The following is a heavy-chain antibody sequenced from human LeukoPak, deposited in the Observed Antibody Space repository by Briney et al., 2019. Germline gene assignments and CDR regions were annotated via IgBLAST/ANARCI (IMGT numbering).Heavy chain of an antibody. J-gene: IGHJ4*02. V-gene: IGHV1-2*02. CDR3: ARGYYDFWSGYYRWFDY. D-gene: IGHD3-3*01. CDR1: GYTFTGYY. CDR2: INPNSGGT. Sequence: VASVKVSCKASGYTFTGYYMHWVRQAPGQGLEWMGWINPNSGGTNYAQKFQGRVTMTRDTSISTAYMELSRLRSDDTAVYYCARGYYDFWSGYYRWFDYWGQGTLVTVSS.